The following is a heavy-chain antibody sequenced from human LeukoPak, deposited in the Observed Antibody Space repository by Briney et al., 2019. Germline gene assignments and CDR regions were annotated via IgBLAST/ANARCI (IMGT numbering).Heavy chain of an antibody. CDR3: ARVPRYSSGWYLDY. CDR1: GGSFSGYY. V-gene: IGHV4-34*01. J-gene: IGHJ4*02. CDR2: INHSGST. D-gene: IGHD6-19*01. Sequence: PSKTLSLTCAVYGGSFSGYYWSWIRQPPGKGLEWIGEINHSGSTNYNPSLKSRVTISVDTSKNQFSLKLSSVTAADTAVYYCARVPRYSSGWYLDYWGQGTLVTVSS.